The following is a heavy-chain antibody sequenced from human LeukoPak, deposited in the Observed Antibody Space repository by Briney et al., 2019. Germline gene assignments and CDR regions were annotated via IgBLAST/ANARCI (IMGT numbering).Heavy chain of an antibody. J-gene: IGHJ6*02. D-gene: IGHD3-3*01. CDR2: INQDGSEE. CDR3: ARFLSTSF. CDR1: GXTFSHYW. Sequence: GGSLRPSCTTSGXTFSHYWMSWVRQAPDKGLDWVANINQDGSEENYVDSVKGRFTISRDNAKNSLFLQMNGLRDDDTAVYYCARFLSTSFWGQGTTVTVSS. V-gene: IGHV3-7*05.